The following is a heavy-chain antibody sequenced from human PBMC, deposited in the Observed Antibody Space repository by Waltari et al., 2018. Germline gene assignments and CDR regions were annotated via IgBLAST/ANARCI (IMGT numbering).Heavy chain of an antibody. J-gene: IGHJ4*02. V-gene: IGHV3-23*01. CDR3: AKRGAPGELWFFDY. CDR1: GFTFRDYA. CDR2: VGSSGAAT. D-gene: IGHD2-21*01. Sequence: EVQLLESGGGLVQPGGSLRLSCTVSGFTFRDYAMTWVRQATGKGLGWVALVGSSGAATYYADSVKGRFSISRDNSRNTLYLQMNSLRAEDTAMYYCAKRGAPGELWFFDYWGQGNLVTVSS.